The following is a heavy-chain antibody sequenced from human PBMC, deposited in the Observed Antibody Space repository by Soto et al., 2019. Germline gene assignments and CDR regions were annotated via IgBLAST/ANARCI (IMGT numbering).Heavy chain of an antibody. CDR1: GGSISSGDYY. V-gene: IGHV4-30-4*01. J-gene: IGHJ3*02. CDR3: ARVLADYYGSGSYCGHAFDI. CDR2: IYYSGST. Sequence: QVQLQESGPGLVKPSQTLSLTCTVSGGSISSGDYYWSWIRQPPGKGLEWIGYIYYSGSTYYNPSLKIRVTISVDTSKNQFSLKLSSVTAADTAVYYCARVLADYYGSGSYCGHAFDIWGQGTMVTVSS. D-gene: IGHD3-10*01.